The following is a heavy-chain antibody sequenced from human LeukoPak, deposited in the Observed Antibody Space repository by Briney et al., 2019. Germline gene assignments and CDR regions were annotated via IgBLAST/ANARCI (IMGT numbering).Heavy chain of an antibody. J-gene: IGHJ4*02. CDR1: GASIRSYY. Sequence: PSETLSLTCTVSGASIRSYYWSWIRQPPGKGLEWIGYIYYSGSTNYNPSLKSRVTISVDTSKNQFSLKLSSVTAADTAVYYCARSFPGSITMIAFDYWGQGTLVTVSS. CDR3: ARSFPGSITMIAFDY. D-gene: IGHD3-22*01. CDR2: IYYSGST. V-gene: IGHV4-59*01.